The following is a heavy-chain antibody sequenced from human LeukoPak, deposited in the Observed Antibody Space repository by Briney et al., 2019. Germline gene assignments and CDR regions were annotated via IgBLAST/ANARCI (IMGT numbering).Heavy chain of an antibody. V-gene: IGHV4-4*02. CDR1: GGSILTTNW. CDR3: ARESGAFSPFGF. D-gene: IGHD1-26*01. J-gene: IGHJ4*02. CDR2: VHLSGAS. Sequence: TSETLSLTCAVSGGSILTTNWWSWVRQPPGKGLEWIGEVHLSGASNYNPSLKSRVSMSIEKSKNQLSLKLTSVTAADTAMYYCARESGAFSPFGFWGQGTLVTVSS.